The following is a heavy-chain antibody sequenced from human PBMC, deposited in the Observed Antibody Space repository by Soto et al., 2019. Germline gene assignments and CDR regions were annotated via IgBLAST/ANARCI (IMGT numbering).Heavy chain of an antibody. J-gene: IGHJ4*02. CDR3: ARDGYSSGWSYY. CDR1: GYTFTSYA. D-gene: IGHD6-19*01. Sequence: ASVKVSCKASGYTFTSYAMHWVRQAPGQRLEWMGWINAGNGNTKYSQKFQGRVTITRDTSASTAYMELSSLRSEDTAVYYCARDGYSSGWSYYWGQGTLVTVSS. CDR2: INAGNGNT. V-gene: IGHV1-3*01.